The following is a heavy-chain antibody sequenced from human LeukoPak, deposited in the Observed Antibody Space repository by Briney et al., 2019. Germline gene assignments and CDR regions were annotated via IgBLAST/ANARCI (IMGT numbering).Heavy chain of an antibody. V-gene: IGHV4-59*01. CDR3: ARGGRGLDY. J-gene: IGHJ4*02. CDR1: GGSISSYY. Sequence: SETLSLTCTVSGGSISSYYWSWIRQPPGKGLEWIGYIYYSGSTYYNPSLKSRVTISVDTSKNQFSLKLSSVTAADTAVYYCARGGRGLDYWGQGTLVTVSS. D-gene: IGHD3-10*01. CDR2: IYYSGST.